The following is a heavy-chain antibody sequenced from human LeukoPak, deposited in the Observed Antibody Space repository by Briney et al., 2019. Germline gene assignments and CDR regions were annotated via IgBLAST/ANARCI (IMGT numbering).Heavy chain of an antibody. J-gene: IGHJ4*02. V-gene: IGHV3-23*01. CDR2: ISGSGGNT. CDR1: GFTFSSYA. CDR3: AKGGLWFGELSDY. Sequence: GGSLRLSCAASGFTFSSYAMRWVRQAPGGGLEWVSAISGSGGNTHYAASVKGRFTIPRDNSKNTLYLQMNSPRAEDTAVNYSAKGGLWFGELSDYWGQGTLVTVSS. D-gene: IGHD3-10*01.